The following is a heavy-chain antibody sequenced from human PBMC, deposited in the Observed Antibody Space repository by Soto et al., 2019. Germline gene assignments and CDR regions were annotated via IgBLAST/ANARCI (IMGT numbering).Heavy chain of an antibody. V-gene: IGHV3-30*04. Sequence: QVQLVESGGGVVQPGRSLSLSCAASGFTFSSYAMHWVRQAPGKGLEWVAVISYDGRNKYYADSVKGRFTISRDNSKNTLYLQMNSLRAEDTAVYYCAREESGSYWRGWFDPWGQGTLVTVS. CDR3: AREESGSYWRGWFDP. CDR2: ISYDGRNK. D-gene: IGHD1-26*01. CDR1: GFTFSSYA. J-gene: IGHJ5*02.